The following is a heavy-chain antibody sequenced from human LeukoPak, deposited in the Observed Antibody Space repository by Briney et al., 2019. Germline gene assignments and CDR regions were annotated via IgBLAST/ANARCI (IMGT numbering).Heavy chain of an antibody. V-gene: IGHV4-4*07. CDR2: IYTSGST. CDR3: ASGESDY. CDR1: GGSISSYY. Sequence: SETLSLTCTVSGGSISSYYGRWLRQPAGKGLEWIARIYTSGSTNYNPSLKSRVTMSVDTSKNQFSLKLSSVTAADTAVYYCASGESDYWGQGTLVTVSS. J-gene: IGHJ4*02.